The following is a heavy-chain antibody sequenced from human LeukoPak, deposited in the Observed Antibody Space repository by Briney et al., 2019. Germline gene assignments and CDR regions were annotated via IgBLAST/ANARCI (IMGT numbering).Heavy chain of an antibody. J-gene: IGHJ6*03. D-gene: IGHD3-10*01. V-gene: IGHV1-69*13. CDR1: GGTFSSYA. Sequence: GASVKVSCKASGGTFSSYAISWVRQAPGQGLEWMGGIIPIFGTANYAQKFQGRVTITADESTSTAYMELSSLRSEDTAVYYCASRALLGYYYGSGQTKNYYYYMDVWGKGTTVTISS. CDR2: IIPIFGTA. CDR3: ASRALLGYYYGSGQTKNYYYYMDV.